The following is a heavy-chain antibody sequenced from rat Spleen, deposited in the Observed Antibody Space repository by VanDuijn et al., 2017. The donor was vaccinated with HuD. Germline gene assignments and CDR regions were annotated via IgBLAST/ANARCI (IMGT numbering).Heavy chain of an antibody. CDR2: ISPSGGST. D-gene: IGHD1-10*01. Sequence: EVQLVESGGGLVQPGRSLKLSCAASGFTFSDYGMHWIRQAPTKGLEWVASISPSGGSTYYRDSVKGRFTISRDNAKSTLYLQMDSLRSEDTATYYCARHPIYNNWYFDFWGPGTMVTVSS. CDR3: ARHPIYNNWYFDF. CDR1: GFTFSDYG. J-gene: IGHJ1*01. V-gene: IGHV5-19*01.